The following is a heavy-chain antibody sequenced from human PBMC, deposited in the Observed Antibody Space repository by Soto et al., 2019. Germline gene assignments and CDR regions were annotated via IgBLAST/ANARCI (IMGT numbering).Heavy chain of an antibody. D-gene: IGHD3-22*01. V-gene: IGHV3-53*01. Sequence: GGSLRLSCAASGFTVSRNYMSWVRQAPGKGLEWVSVIYSGGSTCYADSVKGRFTISRDNSKNTLYLQMNSLRAEDTAVYYCARGSYYYASPDNWGQGALVTVSS. CDR1: GFTVSRNY. CDR2: IYSGGST. CDR3: ARGSYYYASPDN. J-gene: IGHJ4*02.